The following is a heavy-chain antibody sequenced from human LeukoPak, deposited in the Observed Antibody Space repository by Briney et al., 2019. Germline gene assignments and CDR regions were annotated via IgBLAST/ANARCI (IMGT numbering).Heavy chain of an antibody. CDR2: VNPHSGAT. J-gene: IGHJ5*02. CDR1: GYTFTGYY. D-gene: IGHD2-2*01. Sequence: ASVKVSCKASGYTFTGYYMQWVRQAPAQGLEWMGWVNPHSGATNYAQQFQGRVTMTRDTSISTAYMELSRLTSDDTAVYYCARDSVPAAANSCNWFDPWGQGTLVTVSS. CDR3: ARDSVPAAANSCNWFDP. V-gene: IGHV1-2*02.